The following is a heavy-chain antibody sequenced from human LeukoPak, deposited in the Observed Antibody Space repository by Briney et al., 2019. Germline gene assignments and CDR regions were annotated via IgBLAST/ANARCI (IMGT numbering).Heavy chain of an antibody. CDR3: AKDKVTIFGVASDAFDI. V-gene: IGHV3-23*01. D-gene: IGHD3-3*01. Sequence: GGSLRLSCATSGFTFMNYAMSWVRQAPGKGLEWVSGISGSGGSTYYADSLKGRFTISRDNSKDTLYVQMDSLRAEDTAVYYCAKDKVTIFGVASDAFDIWGQGTMVTVSS. CDR2: ISGSGGST. J-gene: IGHJ3*02. CDR1: GFTFMNYA.